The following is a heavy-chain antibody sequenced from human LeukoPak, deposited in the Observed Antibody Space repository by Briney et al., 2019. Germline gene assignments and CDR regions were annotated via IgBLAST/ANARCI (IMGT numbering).Heavy chain of an antibody. J-gene: IGHJ6*02. V-gene: IGHV3-23*01. D-gene: IGHD2-21*02. CDR2: ISGSGGST. CDR1: GFTFSSYA. Sequence: PGGSLRLSCAASGFTFSSYAMSWVRQAPGKGLEWVSAISGSGGSTYYADSVKGRFTISRDNSKNTLYLQMNSLRAEDTAVYYCAKDRGPDNCGGDCYLPGPSDVWGQGTTVTVSS. CDR3: AKDRGPDNCGGDCYLPGPSDV.